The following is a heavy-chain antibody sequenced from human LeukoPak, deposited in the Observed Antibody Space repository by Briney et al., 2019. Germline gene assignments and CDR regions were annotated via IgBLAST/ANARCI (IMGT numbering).Heavy chain of an antibody. V-gene: IGHV4-34*01. D-gene: IGHD6-13*01. CDR1: GGSFSGYY. J-gene: IGHJ5*02. CDR2: INHSGST. Sequence: SETLSLTCAVYGGSFSGYYWSWIRQPPGKWLEWIGEINHSGSTNYNPSLKSRVTISVDTSKNQFSLKLRSVTAADTAVYYCARGLRYIAAAGVWFDPWGQGTLVTVSS. CDR3: ARGLRYIAAAGVWFDP.